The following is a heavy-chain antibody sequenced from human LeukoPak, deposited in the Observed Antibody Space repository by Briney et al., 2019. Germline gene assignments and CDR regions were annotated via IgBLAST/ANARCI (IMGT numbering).Heavy chain of an antibody. Sequence: GGSLRLSCAASGFTFGNSWLHWVRQAPGKGLVWVSLINADGSTATYADSVRGRFTISRDNARNTLSLQMNSLTIEDTAVYYCVVVVEPPDSDGFDVWGQGTMITVSS. CDR3: VVVVEPPDSDGFDV. J-gene: IGHJ3*01. V-gene: IGHV3-74*01. CDR2: INADGSTA. CDR1: GFTFGNSW. D-gene: IGHD1-14*01.